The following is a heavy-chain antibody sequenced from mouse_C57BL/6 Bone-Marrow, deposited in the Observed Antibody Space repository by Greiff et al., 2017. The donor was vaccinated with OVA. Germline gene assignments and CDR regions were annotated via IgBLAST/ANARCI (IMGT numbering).Heavy chain of an antibody. CDR2: ISSGSSTI. V-gene: IGHV5-17*01. D-gene: IGHD2-4*01. Sequence: VQLKESGGGLVKPGGSLKLSCAASGFTFSDYGMHWVRQAPEKGLEWVAYISSGSSTIYYADTVKGRFTISRDNAKNTLFLQMTSLRCEDTAMDYCARSDYDYFDDWGQGTTLTGSA. CDR1: GFTFSDYG. CDR3: ARSDYDYFDD. J-gene: IGHJ2*01.